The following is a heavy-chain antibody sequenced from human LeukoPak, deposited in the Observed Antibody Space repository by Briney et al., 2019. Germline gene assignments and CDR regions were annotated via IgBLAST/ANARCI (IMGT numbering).Heavy chain of an antibody. J-gene: IGHJ4*02. CDR3: ASSPSLVVVTLAGLYY. D-gene: IGHD2-21*02. CDR1: DGSISNYY. Sequence: PSETLSLTCTVSDGSISNYYWHWIRQPPGKGLEWIGYIYHNGDANYTPSLESRVTMSVDTSKSQFSLTLSSVTAADTAVYFCASSPSLVVVTLAGLYYWGQGTPVTVSS. V-gene: IGHV4-59*01. CDR2: IYHNGDA.